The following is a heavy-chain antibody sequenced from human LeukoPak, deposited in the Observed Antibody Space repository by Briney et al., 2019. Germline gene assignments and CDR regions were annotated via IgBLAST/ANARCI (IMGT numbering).Heavy chain of an antibody. CDR3: ARELLEYYYMDV. D-gene: IGHD2-15*01. Sequence: SETLSLTCTVSGGSISSYYWSWIRQPPGKGLEWIGYIYYSGSTNYNPSLKSRVTISVDTSKNQFSLKLSSVTAADTAVYYCARELLEYYYMDVWGKGTTVTVSS. V-gene: IGHV4-59*01. J-gene: IGHJ6*03. CDR2: IYYSGST. CDR1: GGSISSYY.